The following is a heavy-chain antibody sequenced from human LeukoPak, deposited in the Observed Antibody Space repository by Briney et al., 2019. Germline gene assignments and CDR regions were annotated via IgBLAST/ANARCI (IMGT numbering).Heavy chain of an antibody. J-gene: IGHJ4*02. CDR3: ARDTRIWFGELYYFDY. CDR1: GYTFNGYY. Sequence: ASVKVSCKASGYTFNGYYMHWVRQAPGQGLEWMGWINPNSGGTNYAQKFQGRVTMTRDTSISTAYMELSRLRSDDTAVYYCARDTRIWFGELYYFDYWGQGTLVTVSS. V-gene: IGHV1-2*02. D-gene: IGHD3-10*01. CDR2: INPNSGGT.